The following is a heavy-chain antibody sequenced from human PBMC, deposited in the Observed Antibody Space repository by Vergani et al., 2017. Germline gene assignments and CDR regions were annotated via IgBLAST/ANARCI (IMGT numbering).Heavy chain of an antibody. Sequence: QVQLVESGGGVVQPGRSLRLSCAASGLTFSNYAMHWVRQAPGKGLEWVAVIWSDGSKKYYGDSVRGRFTISRDNSKNTLYRQMNSLRAEDTAVYYCAKETEKDTVEAPAGIQGNFDNWGQGTLVTVSS. J-gene: IGHJ4*02. CDR3: AKETEKDTVEAPAGIQGNFDN. D-gene: IGHD2-2*02. V-gene: IGHV3-33*06. CDR1: GLTFSNYA. CDR2: IWSDGSKK.